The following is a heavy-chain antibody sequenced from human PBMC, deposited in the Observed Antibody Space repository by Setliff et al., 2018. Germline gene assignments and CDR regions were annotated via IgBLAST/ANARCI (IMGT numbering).Heavy chain of an antibody. CDR3: ASTDWGWGYYFDY. D-gene: IGHD7-27*01. CDR1: GGSISSGPYY. Sequence: KTSETLSLTCTVSGGSISSGPYYWNWFRQPAGKGLEWIGRLYSSGSTNYNPSLKSRVTISVDTSKNQFSLKLSSVTAADTAVYYCASTDWGWGYYFDYWGQGTLVTAPQ. J-gene: IGHJ4*02. V-gene: IGHV4-61*02. CDR2: LYSSGST.